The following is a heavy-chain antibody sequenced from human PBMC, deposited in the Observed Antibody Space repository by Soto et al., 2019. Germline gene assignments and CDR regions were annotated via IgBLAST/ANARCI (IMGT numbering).Heavy chain of an antibody. CDR1: GFTFSSYA. J-gene: IGHJ4*02. V-gene: IGHV3-23*01. CDR3: AYSSTPFDY. CDR2: ISGSGGST. Sequence: EVQLLESGGGLVQPGGSLRLSCAASGFTFSSYAMSWVRQAPGKGLEWVSAISGSGGSTYYADSVKGRSTISRDNSKNTLYLHMNSVRAEETAVYYCAYSSTPFDYWGQGTLVTVSS. D-gene: IGHD6-13*01.